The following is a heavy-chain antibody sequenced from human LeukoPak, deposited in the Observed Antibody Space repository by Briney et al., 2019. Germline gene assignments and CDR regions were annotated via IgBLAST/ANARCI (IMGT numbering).Heavy chain of an antibody. J-gene: IGHJ5*02. Sequence: GGALRLSCAASGFTFSSYDMTWVRQAPGRGLEWVPSIRHSDDNTYYRDSVKGRFTISRDNSKNTVYLQMNNMRVDDTAVYYCARVAGWHWFDPWGQGTLVTVSS. D-gene: IGHD6-19*01. CDR3: ARVAGWHWFDP. CDR1: GFTFSSYD. CDR2: IRHSDDNT. V-gene: IGHV3-23*01.